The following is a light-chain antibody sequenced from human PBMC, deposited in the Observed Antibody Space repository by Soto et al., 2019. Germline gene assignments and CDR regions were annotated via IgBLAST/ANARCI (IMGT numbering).Light chain of an antibody. V-gene: IGKV1-33*01. CDR3: QQYDSLPYT. J-gene: IGKJ2*01. Sequence: DFPMTQSPSSLSASVGDRVTITCQARPDISTYLNWYQQKPGKAPNLLIYHASILEAGVPSRFSGSGSGTYFTFTISSLQPDDIATYYCQQYDSLPYTFGQGTKLEI. CDR2: HAS. CDR1: PDISTY.